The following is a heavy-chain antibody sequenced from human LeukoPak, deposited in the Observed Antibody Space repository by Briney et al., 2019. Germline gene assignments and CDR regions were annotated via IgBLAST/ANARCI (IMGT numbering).Heavy chain of an antibody. CDR1: GFTFSSYA. J-gene: IGHJ4*02. V-gene: IGHV3-23*01. D-gene: IGHD5-24*01. CDR3: AKDFRWGYIPSYYFDY. Sequence: GGSLRLSCAASGFTFSSYAMSWVRQAPGKGLEWVSAISGSGGSTYYADSVKGRFTISRDNSKNTLYLQMNSLRAEDTAVYYCAKDFRWGYIPSYYFDYWGQGTLVTVSS. CDR2: ISGSGGST.